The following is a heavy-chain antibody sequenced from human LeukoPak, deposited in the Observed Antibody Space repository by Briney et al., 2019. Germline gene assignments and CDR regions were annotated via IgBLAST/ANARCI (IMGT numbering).Heavy chain of an antibody. D-gene: IGHD2-2*02. J-gene: IGHJ4*02. Sequence: GGSLRLSCAASGFTFSSYAMSWVRQAPGKGLEWVLAISGSGGSTYYADSVKGRFTISRDNSKNTLYLQMNSLRAEDTAVYYCAKLYRFRDGNFDYWGQGTLVTVSS. CDR1: GFTFSSYA. V-gene: IGHV3-23*01. CDR2: ISGSGGST. CDR3: AKLYRFRDGNFDY.